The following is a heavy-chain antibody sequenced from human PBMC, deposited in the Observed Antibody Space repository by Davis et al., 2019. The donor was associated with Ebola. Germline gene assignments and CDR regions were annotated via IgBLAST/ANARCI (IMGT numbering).Heavy chain of an antibody. CDR2: IYYSGST. J-gene: IGHJ6*02. Sequence: MPSETLSLTCTVSGGSISSYYWSWIRQPPGKGLEWIGYIYYSGSTNYNPSLKSRVTISVDTSKNQFSLKLSSVTAADTAVYYCARAQNLLIGEWGYYYYGMDVWGQGTTVTVSS. D-gene: IGHD3-10*01. CDR1: GGSISSYY. CDR3: ARAQNLLIGEWGYYYYGMDV. V-gene: IGHV4-59*01.